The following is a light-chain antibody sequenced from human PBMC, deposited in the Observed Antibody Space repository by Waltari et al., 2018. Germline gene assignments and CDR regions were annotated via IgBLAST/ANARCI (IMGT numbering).Light chain of an antibody. CDR3: QQLNSHPLT. Sequence: IQLTQSPSSLSASVGDRVTITCRASQGISSYLAWYQQKPGKAPKLLIYSASTLQSGVPSRFSGSGSGTDFTLTIISLQPEDFASYYCQQLNSHPLTFGGGTKVEIK. CDR2: SAS. CDR1: QGISSY. J-gene: IGKJ4*01. V-gene: IGKV1-9*01.